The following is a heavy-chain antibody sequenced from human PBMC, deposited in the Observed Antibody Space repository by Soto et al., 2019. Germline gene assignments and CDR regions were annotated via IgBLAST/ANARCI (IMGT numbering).Heavy chain of an antibody. J-gene: IGHJ4*02. V-gene: IGHV4-59*11. CDR2: IYYSGST. D-gene: IGHD3-22*01. Sequence: SETLSLTCTVSGDSISCHYLSWVRQPPGKRLECIGYIYYSGSTNYDPSLKSRVTISVDRSKNQFSLRLTSVTAADTAVYYCARVRDSSTYYLSFDSWGQGTRVTVSS. CDR3: ARVRDSSTYYLSFDS. CDR1: GDSISCHY.